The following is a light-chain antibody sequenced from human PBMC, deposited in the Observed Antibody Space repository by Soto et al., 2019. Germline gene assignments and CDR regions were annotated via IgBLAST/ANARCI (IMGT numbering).Light chain of an antibody. CDR2: SAS. CDR3: HQYDNWPPLT. J-gene: IGKJ4*01. V-gene: IGKV3D-15*01. CDR1: QSVSSI. Sequence: EIVMTQSPATLSVSPGERATLSCRASQSVSSILAWFQQKPGQVPRLIIHSASTRATGIPARFSGSGSGTEFTLTISSLQSEDFAVYYCHQYDNWPPLTFGGGTKVEIK.